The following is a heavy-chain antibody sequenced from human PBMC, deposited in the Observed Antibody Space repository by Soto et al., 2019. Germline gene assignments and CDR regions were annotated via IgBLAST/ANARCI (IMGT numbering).Heavy chain of an antibody. CDR1: GFTFSSYR. V-gene: IGHV3-7*03. CDR2: IKQDGSEK. Sequence: GGSLRLSCAASGFTFSSYRMSWVRQAPGKGLEWVANIKQDGSEKYYVDSVKGRFTISRDNAKNSLYLQMNSLRAEDTAVYYCARALSITGTTLGYYYGMDVWGQGTTVTVSS. D-gene: IGHD1-7*01. J-gene: IGHJ6*02. CDR3: ARALSITGTTLGYYYGMDV.